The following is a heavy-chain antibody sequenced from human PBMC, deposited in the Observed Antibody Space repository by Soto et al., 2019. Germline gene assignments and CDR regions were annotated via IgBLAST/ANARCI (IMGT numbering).Heavy chain of an antibody. V-gene: IGHV4-31*03. CDR2: IYYSGST. D-gene: IGHD6-13*01. J-gene: IGHJ6*02. CDR3: ARDPSIADFYGMDV. CDR1: GGSISSGGNY. Sequence: QVQLQESGPGLVKPSQTLSLTCSVSGGSISSGGNYWNWIRQHPGKGLEWIGYIYYSGSTYYNPSLKSRVTIAVDTSKNQFSQKLSSLPAPDPHVYYCARDPSIADFYGMDVWGQGTTVTVSS.